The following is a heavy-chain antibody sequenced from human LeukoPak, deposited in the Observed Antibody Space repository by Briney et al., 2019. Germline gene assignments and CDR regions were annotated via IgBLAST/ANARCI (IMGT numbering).Heavy chain of an antibody. J-gene: IGHJ4*02. CDR3: ARNGYTYGLDY. D-gene: IGHD5-18*01. CDR1: GGSITTGGYY. CDR2: ISCSGSN. V-gene: IGHV4-31*01. Sequence: SETLSLTCTVSGGSITTGGYYWSRVPQHPVKGLDWIGYISCSGSNYYNPSLKSLLIITQDTSTYQFSLKLSSVTAADTAVYYCARNGYTYGLDYWGQGTLVTVSS.